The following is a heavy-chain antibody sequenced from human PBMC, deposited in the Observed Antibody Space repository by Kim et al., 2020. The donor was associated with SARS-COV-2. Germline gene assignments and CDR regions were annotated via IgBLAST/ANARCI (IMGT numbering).Heavy chain of an antibody. CDR2: IYNSGST. D-gene: IGHD2-2*02. J-gene: IGHJ5*02. Sequence: SETLSLTCIVSGGSISDHYWSWIRMPPGKGLEWIGNIYNSGSTNYNPFLKSRVTISVDASKNQFSLKLNSVTAADTAVHYCAKAIAKNWFGPWGQGTLV. CDR3: AKAIAKNWFGP. CDR1: GGSISDHY. V-gene: IGHV4-59*11.